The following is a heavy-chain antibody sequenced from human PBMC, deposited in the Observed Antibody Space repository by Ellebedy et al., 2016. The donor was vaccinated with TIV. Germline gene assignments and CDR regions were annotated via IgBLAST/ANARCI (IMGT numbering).Heavy chain of an antibody. CDR2: ISDNGNT. V-gene: IGHV4-59*01. CDR1: GGAINNYY. J-gene: IGHJ4*02. CDR3: ARDRGDGPFHN. Sequence: MPSETLSLTCSVSGGAINNYYWSRIRQTPGKGLEWIGDISDNGNTHYNPSLKSRVTISVDRSKKHFSLELYSVTAADTAVYYCARDRGDGPFHNWGQGTLVTVSS. D-gene: IGHD3-10*01.